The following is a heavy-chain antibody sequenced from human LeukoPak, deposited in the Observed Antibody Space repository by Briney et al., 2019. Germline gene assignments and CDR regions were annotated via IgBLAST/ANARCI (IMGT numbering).Heavy chain of an antibody. J-gene: IGHJ4*02. V-gene: IGHV4-59*01. CDR1: GGSISSYY. CDR3: ARGDYDYVRGSYLFDF. CDR2: IYYSGST. D-gene: IGHD3-16*02. Sequence: SETLSLTCTVSGGSISSYYWSWIRQPPGKGLEWIGYIYYSGSTNYNPSLKSRVTISVDTSKNQFSLKLTSVTAADTALYYCARGDYDYVRGSYLFDFWGQGTLVTVSS.